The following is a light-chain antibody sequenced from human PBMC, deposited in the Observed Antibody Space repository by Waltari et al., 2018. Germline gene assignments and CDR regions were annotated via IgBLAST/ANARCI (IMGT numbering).Light chain of an antibody. J-gene: IGLJ3*02. CDR3: SSYTTRGTWV. CDR2: DVS. V-gene: IGLV2-14*03. Sequence: QSALTQPASVSGSPGQSITFSCTGAFSDVGAYDYVSWYQQLPGRAPKRRIYDVSHRPSGVSDRPSGSKSGNTASLTIAGLQPEDEADYYCSSYTTRGTWVFGGGTKLTVL. CDR1: FSDVGAYDY.